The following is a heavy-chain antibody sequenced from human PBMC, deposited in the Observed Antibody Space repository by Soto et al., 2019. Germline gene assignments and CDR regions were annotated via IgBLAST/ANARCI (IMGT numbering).Heavy chain of an antibody. CDR1: GGSISSGDYY. V-gene: IGHV4-30-4*01. CDR2: IYYSGST. CDR3: ARNLASGYSSSWYSDY. J-gene: IGHJ4*02. Sequence: SETLSLTCTVSGGSISSGDYYWSWIRQPPGKGLEWIGYIYYSGSTYYNPSLKSRVTISVDTSKNQFSLKLSSVTAADTAVYYCARNLASGYSSSWYSDYWGQGTLVTVSS. D-gene: IGHD6-13*01.